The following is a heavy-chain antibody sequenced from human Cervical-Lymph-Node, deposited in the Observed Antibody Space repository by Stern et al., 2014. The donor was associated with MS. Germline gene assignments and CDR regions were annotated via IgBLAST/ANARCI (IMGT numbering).Heavy chain of an antibody. Sequence: VQLLESGAEVKEPGASVKVSCKASGYTFTSYAIHWVRQAPGQGLEWMGWINAGNANTKYSQKFQGRVTITRDTSASTAYMEMSSLRSEDTAVYYCVRERTDYFDYWGQGTLVTVSS. CDR1: GYTFTSYA. V-gene: IGHV1-3*01. CDR3: VRERTDYFDY. J-gene: IGHJ4*02. CDR2: INAGNANT.